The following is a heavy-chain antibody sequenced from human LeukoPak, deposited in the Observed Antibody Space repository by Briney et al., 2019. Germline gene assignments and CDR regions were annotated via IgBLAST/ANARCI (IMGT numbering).Heavy chain of an antibody. Sequence: GGSLRLSCAASGFTFSSYAMSWVRQAPGEGLEWVSAISGSGGSTYYADSVKGRFTISRDNSKNPLYLQMNSLRAEDTAVYYCAKDLDHSSGYADYWGQGTLVTVSS. CDR3: AKDLDHSSGYADY. CDR2: ISGSGGST. V-gene: IGHV3-23*01. D-gene: IGHD3-22*01. J-gene: IGHJ4*02. CDR1: GFTFSSYA.